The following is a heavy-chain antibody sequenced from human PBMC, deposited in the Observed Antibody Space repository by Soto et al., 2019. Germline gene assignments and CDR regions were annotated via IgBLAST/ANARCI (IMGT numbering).Heavy chain of an antibody. V-gene: IGHV3-23*01. CDR2: ISGSGGST. Sequence: GGSLRLSCAASGFTFSSYAMSWVRQAPGKGLEWVSAISGSGGSTYYADSVKGRFAISRDNSKNTLYLQMNSLRAEDTAVYYCAKDLNSMIVAASAFDIWGQGTMVTVSS. J-gene: IGHJ3*02. D-gene: IGHD3-22*01. CDR1: GFTFSSYA. CDR3: AKDLNSMIVAASAFDI.